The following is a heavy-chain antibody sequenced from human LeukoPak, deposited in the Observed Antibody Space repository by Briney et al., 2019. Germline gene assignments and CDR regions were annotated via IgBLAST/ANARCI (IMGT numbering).Heavy chain of an antibody. V-gene: IGHV3-74*01. D-gene: IGHD3-9*01. CDR3: TRDLMDYDVSTGLHHYYMDV. CDR1: GFTFSSYW. CDR2: INPDGSWA. J-gene: IGHJ6*02. Sequence: GGSLRLSCAASGFTFSSYWMHWVRQAPGKGLVWVSRINPDGSWASYADSVKGRFTISRDNAKNTLYLQMNTLRVEDTAVYYCTRDLMDYDVSTGLHHYYMDVWGQGTTVTVSS.